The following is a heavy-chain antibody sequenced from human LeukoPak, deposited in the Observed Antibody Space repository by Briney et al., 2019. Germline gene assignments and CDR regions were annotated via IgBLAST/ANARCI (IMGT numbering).Heavy chain of an antibody. CDR3: AAVTYSDYDDFDN. J-gene: IGHJ4*02. Sequence: ASEKVSCKASGYIFTSYYVHWVRQAPGLGPEWMGWIYPSSGATQFAQKFQGRVTMTRDTSIGTAYMELRALSSDDTAVYNCAAVTYSDYDDFDNWGQGTLVIVSS. CDR2: IYPSSGAT. D-gene: IGHD5-12*01. V-gene: IGHV1-2*02. CDR1: GYIFTSYY.